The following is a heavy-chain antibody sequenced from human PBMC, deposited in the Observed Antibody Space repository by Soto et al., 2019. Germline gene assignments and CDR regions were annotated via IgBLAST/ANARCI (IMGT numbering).Heavy chain of an antibody. Sequence: QIQLVESGGGVVQPGGSLRLSCSVSGFSFGSFGMHWVRQAPGEGLEWVAFISRDGSNSFYGDSVKGRFTLSRDNSRNTVYLQMSNTRDEDTALYYCARGNLSFDFDSWGQGTLVIVSS. J-gene: IGHJ4*02. CDR3: ARGNLSFDFDS. V-gene: IGHV3-30*03. CDR2: ISRDGSNS. CDR1: GFSFGSFG.